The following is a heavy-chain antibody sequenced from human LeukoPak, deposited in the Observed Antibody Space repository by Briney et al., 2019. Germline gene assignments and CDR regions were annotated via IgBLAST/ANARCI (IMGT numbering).Heavy chain of an antibody. J-gene: IGHJ6*02. Sequence: PGGSLRLSCAASGFTVSSNYMSWVRQAPGKGLERVSVIYSGGSTNYADSVKGRFTISRDNSKNTLYLQMNSLRAEDTAVYYCAVDYGSGSSYYYYGMDVWGQGTMVTVSS. V-gene: IGHV3-53*01. CDR3: AVDYGSGSSYYYYGMDV. D-gene: IGHD3-10*01. CDR1: GFTVSSNY. CDR2: IYSGGST.